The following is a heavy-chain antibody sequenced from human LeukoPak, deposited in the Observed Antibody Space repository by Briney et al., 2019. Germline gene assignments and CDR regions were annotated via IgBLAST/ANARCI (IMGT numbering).Heavy chain of an antibody. D-gene: IGHD1-20*01. V-gene: IGHV4-59*01. Sequence: PSETLSLTCTVSGGSISSYYWSWIRQPPGKGLEWIGYIYYSGSTSYNPSLKSRVTISVDTSKNQFSLKLSSVTAADTAVYYCARATPDNWNDTFGRYYFDYWGQGTLVTVSS. CDR3: ARATPDNWNDTFGRYYFDY. CDR2: IYYSGST. J-gene: IGHJ4*02. CDR1: GGSISSYY.